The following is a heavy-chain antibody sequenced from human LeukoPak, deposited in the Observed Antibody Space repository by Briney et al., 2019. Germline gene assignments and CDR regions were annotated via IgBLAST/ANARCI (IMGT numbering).Heavy chain of an antibody. CDR1: GFTFSSYW. J-gene: IGHJ6*02. CDR3: ASYPSVTTYYYYYYGMDV. V-gene: IGHV3-74*01. CDR2: INSDGSST. D-gene: IGHD4-11*01. Sequence: TGGSLRLSCAASGFTFSSYWMHWVRQAPGKGLVWVSRINSDGSSTSYADSVKGRFTISRDNAKNTLYLQMNNLRAEDTAVYYCASYPSVTTYYYYYYGMDVWGQGTTVTVSS.